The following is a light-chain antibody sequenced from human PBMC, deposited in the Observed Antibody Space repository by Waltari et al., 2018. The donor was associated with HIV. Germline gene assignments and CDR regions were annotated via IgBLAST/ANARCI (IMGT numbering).Light chain of an antibody. CDR2: DAS. CDR3: QQYDDVPVT. CDR1: QDITNL. J-gene: IGKJ2*01. Sequence: DIQITQSPSSLSAFVGDRVTITCQASQDITNLLNWYQQKPGESPKFLIYDASNLKTGAPSRFSGGGFGTHFTFTITSLQPEDIGTYYCQQYDDVPVTFGQGTKLEI. V-gene: IGKV1-33*01.